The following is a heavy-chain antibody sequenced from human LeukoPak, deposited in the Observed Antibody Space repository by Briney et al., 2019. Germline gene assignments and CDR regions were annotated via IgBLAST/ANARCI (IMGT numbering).Heavy chain of an antibody. J-gene: IGHJ4*02. V-gene: IGHV3-21*04. CDR2: ISSSSSYI. D-gene: IGHD3-22*01. CDR1: GFTFSSYN. CDR3: ARLGDSSGYYAFDY. Sequence: GGSLRLSCAASGFTFSSYNMNWVRQAPGKGLEWVSSISSSSSYIYYADSVKGRFTISRDNSKNTLYLQMNSLRAEDTAVYYCARLGDSSGYYAFDYWGQGTLVTVSS.